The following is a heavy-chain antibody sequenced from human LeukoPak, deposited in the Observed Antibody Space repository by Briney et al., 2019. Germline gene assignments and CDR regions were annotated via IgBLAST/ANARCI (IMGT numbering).Heavy chain of an antibody. CDR1: GFTVSSNY. J-gene: IGHJ4*02. V-gene: IGHV3-53*01. CDR2: IYSGGST. CDR3: AREANYYDSSWFDY. D-gene: IGHD3-22*01. Sequence: GGSLRLSCAAPGFTVSSNYMSWVRQAPGKGLEWVSVIYSGGSTYYADSVKGRFTISRDNSKNTLYLQMNSLRAEDTAVYYCAREANYYDSSWFDYWGQGTLVTVSS.